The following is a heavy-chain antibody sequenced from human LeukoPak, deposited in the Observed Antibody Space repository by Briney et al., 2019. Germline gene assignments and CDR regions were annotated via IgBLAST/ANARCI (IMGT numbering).Heavy chain of an antibody. CDR1: GFTFSSYS. D-gene: IGHD3-10*01. Sequence: KTGGSLRLSCAASGFTFSSYSMNWVRQAPGKGLEWVSSISSSSSYIYYADSVKGRFTISRDNAKNSLYLQMNSLRAEDTAVYYCARDGVGITMVRGVIIDYWGQGTLVTVSS. CDR3: ARDGVGITMVRGVIIDY. CDR2: ISSSSSYI. V-gene: IGHV3-21*01. J-gene: IGHJ4*02.